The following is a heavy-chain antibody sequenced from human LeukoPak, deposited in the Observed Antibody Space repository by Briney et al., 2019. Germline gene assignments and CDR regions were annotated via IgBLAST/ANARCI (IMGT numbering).Heavy chain of an antibody. CDR1: GYSISSGYY. Sequence: SETLSLTCAVSGYSISSGYYWGWIRQPPGKGLEWIGSIYHSGSTYYNPSLKRRVTISVDTSKNHFSLKLSSVTAADTAVYYCAKQLDGYSGYGDAFDIWGQGTMVTVSS. J-gene: IGHJ3*02. CDR3: AKQLDGYSGYGDAFDI. D-gene: IGHD5-12*01. CDR2: IYHSGST. V-gene: IGHV4-38-2*01.